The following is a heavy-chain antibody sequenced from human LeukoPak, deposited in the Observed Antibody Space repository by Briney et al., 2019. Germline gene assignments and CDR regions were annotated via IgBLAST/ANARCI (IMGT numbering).Heavy chain of an antibody. CDR3: ARGSDRIVATIFDY. V-gene: IGHV3-30*03. CDR1: GFTFSSYG. Sequence: GGSLRLSCAASGFTFSSYGMHGVGQAPGKGLEGVAVISYDGINKYYADSVKGRFTISRDNSQNPLYLQMTRLRAEDTGVYYCARGSDRIVATIFDYWGQGTLVPVSS. CDR2: ISYDGINK. J-gene: IGHJ4*02. D-gene: IGHD5-12*01.